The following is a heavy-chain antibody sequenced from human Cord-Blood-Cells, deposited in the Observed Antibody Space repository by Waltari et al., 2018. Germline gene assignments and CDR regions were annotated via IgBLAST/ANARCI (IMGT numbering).Heavy chain of an antibody. Sequence: QVQLVQSGAEVKKPGASVKVSCKVSGYTFTSYGISRVRQVPGQGLEWMGWISAYNGNTNYAQKLQGRVTMTTDTSTSTAYMELRSLRSDDTAVYYCASHYQYSSGWYENDYWGQGTLVTVSS. D-gene: IGHD6-19*01. CDR3: ASHYQYSSGWYENDY. CDR2: ISAYNGNT. J-gene: IGHJ4*02. CDR1: GYTFTSYG. V-gene: IGHV1-18*01.